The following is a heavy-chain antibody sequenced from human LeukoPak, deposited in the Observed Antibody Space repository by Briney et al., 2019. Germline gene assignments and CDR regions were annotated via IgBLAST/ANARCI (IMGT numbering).Heavy chain of an antibody. Sequence: ASVKVSCKASGGTFSSYTISWVRQAPGQGLGWMGRIIPILGKANYAQKFQGRVTITADKSTSTAYMELSSLRSEDTAVYYCASRDSSVTTPKYYYYGMDVWGQGTTVTVSS. D-gene: IGHD3-22*01. V-gene: IGHV1-69*02. CDR3: ASRDSSVTTPKYYYYGMDV. CDR2: IIPILGKA. J-gene: IGHJ6*02. CDR1: GGTFSSYT.